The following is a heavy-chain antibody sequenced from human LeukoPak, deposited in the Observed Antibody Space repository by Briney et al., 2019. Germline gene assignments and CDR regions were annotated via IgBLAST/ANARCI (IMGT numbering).Heavy chain of an antibody. D-gene: IGHD3-22*01. CDR1: GFTFSSYA. J-gene: IGHJ4*02. CDR3: AKVLQYGYHYDSSGYRSFDY. V-gene: IGHV3-23*01. Sequence: GGSLRLSCAASGFTFSSYAMSWVRQAPGKGLEWVSAISGSGGSTYYADSVKGRFTISRDNSKNTLYLQMNSLRAEDTAVYYCAKVLQYGYHYDSSGYRSFDYWGQGTLVTVSS. CDR2: ISGSGGST.